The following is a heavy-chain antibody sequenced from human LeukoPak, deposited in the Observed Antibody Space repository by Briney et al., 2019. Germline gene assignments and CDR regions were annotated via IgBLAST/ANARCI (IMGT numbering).Heavy chain of an antibody. CDR2: IIPIFGTA. V-gene: IGHV1-69*13. D-gene: IGHD2-2*01. CDR1: GGTFSSYA. J-gene: IGHJ6*03. Sequence: SVKVSCKASGGTFSSYAISWVRQAPGQGLEWMGGIIPIFGTANYAQKFQGRVTITADESTSTAYMELSSLRSKDTAVYYCARYCSSTSCYGASEPYYYYYYYMDVWGKGTTVTVSS. CDR3: ARYCSSTSCYGASEPYYYYYYYMDV.